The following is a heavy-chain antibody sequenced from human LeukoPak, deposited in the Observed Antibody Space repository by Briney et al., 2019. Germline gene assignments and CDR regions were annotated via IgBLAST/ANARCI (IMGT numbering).Heavy chain of an antibody. J-gene: IGHJ3*02. Sequence: SETLSLTCTVSGGSISSYYWSWIRQPPGKGLEWIGYIYYSGSTNYNPSLKSRVTISVDTSKNQFSLKLSSVTAADTAVYYCAKGNRGYSYGPQANAFDIWGQGTIVTVSS. CDR3: AKGNRGYSYGPQANAFDI. D-gene: IGHD5-18*01. CDR1: GGSISSYY. CDR2: IYYSGST. V-gene: IGHV4-59*01.